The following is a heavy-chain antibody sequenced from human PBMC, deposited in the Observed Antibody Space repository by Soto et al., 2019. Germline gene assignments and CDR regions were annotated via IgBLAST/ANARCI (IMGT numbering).Heavy chain of an antibody. CDR3: ARDARNADYDY. CDR1: GFTFSSHA. J-gene: IGHJ4*02. V-gene: IGHV3-48*02. D-gene: IGHD3-16*01. Sequence: EVQLVESGGGLVQPGGSLKLSCAASGFTFSSHAMNWVRQAPGKGLEWVAYIHGTRSIIYYADSVKGRFTISRDNAKNSLYLQMDSLRDDDKALYYCARDARNADYDYWGQGTLVTVSS. CDR2: IHGTRSII.